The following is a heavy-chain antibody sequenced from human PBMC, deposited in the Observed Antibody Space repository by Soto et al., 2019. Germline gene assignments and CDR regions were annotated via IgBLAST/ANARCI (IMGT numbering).Heavy chain of an antibody. CDR3: ARAGRVGYYYDSSSWYYFDY. J-gene: IGHJ4*02. Sequence: ASVKVSCKASGYTFTGYYMHWVRQAPGQGLEWMGWINPNSGGTNYAQKFQGWVTMTRDTSISTAYMELSRLRSDDTVVYYCARAGRVGYYYDSSSWYYFDYWGQGTLVTVSS. CDR2: INPNSGGT. CDR1: GYTFTGYY. D-gene: IGHD3-22*01. V-gene: IGHV1-2*04.